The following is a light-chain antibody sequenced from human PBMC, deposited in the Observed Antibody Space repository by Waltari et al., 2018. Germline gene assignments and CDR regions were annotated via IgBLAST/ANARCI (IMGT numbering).Light chain of an antibody. Sequence: LSCRARESISKYLAWYQQKPGQAPRLLIYHASSRATGIPDRFSGSGSGTDFSLTISRLEPEDFAVYYCQHYESLPVTFGQGTKVEIK. CDR2: HAS. J-gene: IGKJ1*01. CDR1: ESISKY. CDR3: QHYESLPVT. V-gene: IGKV3-20*01.